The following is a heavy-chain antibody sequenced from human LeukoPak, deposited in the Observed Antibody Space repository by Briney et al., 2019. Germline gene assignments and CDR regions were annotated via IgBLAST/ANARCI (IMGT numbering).Heavy chain of an antibody. V-gene: IGHV3-74*01. D-gene: IGHD3-22*01. J-gene: IGHJ4*02. Sequence: GGALRLSCAASGFTFSSYWMQWVRPAPGKGLVWVSRIHSDGSSTSYAAAVKGRLTITRDNAKNTLYLQMNSLRAEDTAVYYCATADARGYYVNYWGQGTLVTVSS. CDR2: IHSDGSST. CDR1: GFTFSSYW. CDR3: ATADARGYYVNY.